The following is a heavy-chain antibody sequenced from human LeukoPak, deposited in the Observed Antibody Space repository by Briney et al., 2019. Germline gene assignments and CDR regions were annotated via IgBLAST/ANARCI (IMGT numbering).Heavy chain of an antibody. CDR2: INHSGST. J-gene: IGHJ3*02. D-gene: IGHD2-2*01. CDR1: GGSXXGYY. V-gene: IGHV4-34*01. Sequence: GGSXXGYYWSWIRQPPGKGLEWIGEINHSGSTNYNPSLKSRVTISVDTSKNQFSLKLSSVTAADTAVYYCAGYCSSTSCPRNDAFDIWGQGAMVTVSS. CDR3: AGYCSSTSCPRNDAFDI.